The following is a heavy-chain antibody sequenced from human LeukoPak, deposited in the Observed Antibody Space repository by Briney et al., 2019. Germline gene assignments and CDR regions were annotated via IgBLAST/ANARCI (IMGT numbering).Heavy chain of an antibody. CDR3: ARDLLLVGYYYYGMDV. CDR2: ISSRSSTI. CDR1: GFTFSSYS. D-gene: IGHD3-9*01. Sequence: GGSLRLSCAASGFTFSSYSMNWVRQAPGKGLEWVSYISSRSSTIYYADSVKGRFTISRDNSKNTLYLQMNSLRAEDTAVYYCARDLLLVGYYYYGMDVWGQGTTVTVSS. J-gene: IGHJ6*02. V-gene: IGHV3-48*01.